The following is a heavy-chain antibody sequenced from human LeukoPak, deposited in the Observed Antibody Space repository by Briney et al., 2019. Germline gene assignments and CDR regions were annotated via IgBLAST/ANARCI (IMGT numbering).Heavy chain of an antibody. J-gene: IGHJ4*02. V-gene: IGHV4-38-2*02. D-gene: IGHD6-13*01. Sequence: PSETLSLTCTVSGGSISSYYWSWIRQPPGKGLEWIGSIYHSESTYYNPSLKSRVTISVDTSKNQFSLKLSSVTAADTAVYYCARAGYSSSWYEGIFDYWGQGTLVTVSS. CDR3: ARAGYSSSWYEGIFDY. CDR1: GGSISSYY. CDR2: IYHSEST.